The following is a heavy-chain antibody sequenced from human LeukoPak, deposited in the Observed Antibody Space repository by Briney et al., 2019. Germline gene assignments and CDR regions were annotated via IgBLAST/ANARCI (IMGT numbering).Heavy chain of an antibody. D-gene: IGHD3-9*01. J-gene: IGHJ4*02. V-gene: IGHV1-2*04. CDR3: AREVLDILPGYRYFDY. CDR2: INPNSGGT. Sequence: ASVTVSCKASGYTFTGYYMHWVRQAPGQGLEWMGWINPNSGGTNYAQKFQGWVTMTRDTSISTAYMELSRLRSDDTVVYYCAREVLDILPGYRYFDYWGQGTLVSVSS. CDR1: GYTFTGYY.